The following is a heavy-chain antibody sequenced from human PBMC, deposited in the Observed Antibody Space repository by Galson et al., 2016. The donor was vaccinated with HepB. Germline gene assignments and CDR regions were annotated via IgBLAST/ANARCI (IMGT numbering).Heavy chain of an antibody. CDR3: AKRHEYCPPVGCSVDY. V-gene: IGHV3-30*18. J-gene: IGHJ4*02. Sequence: SLRLSCAASGFTFSKYGMHWVRQAPGKGLEWVAAYSVHGGRKWYADSVKGRFTISSDNPNNMLFLQMSSLTADDTAVYYCAKRHEYCPPVGCSVDYWGQGTLVSVSS. CDR2: YSVHGGRK. D-gene: IGHD3-10*02. CDR1: GFTFSKYG.